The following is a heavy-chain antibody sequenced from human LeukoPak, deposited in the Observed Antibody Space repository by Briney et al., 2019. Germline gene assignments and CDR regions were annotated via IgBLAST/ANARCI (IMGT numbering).Heavy chain of an antibody. CDR3: ARPSASGNYYY. Sequence: SETLSLTCTVSGDSISSSSYYWGWIRQPPGKGLEWIGSIDYSGTTYYSPSLKSRVTISVDTSKNQFSLRLSSVTAADTAVYFCARPSASGNYYYWGQGTLVSVSS. V-gene: IGHV4-39*01. CDR1: GDSISSSSYY. D-gene: IGHD1-26*01. CDR2: IDYSGTT. J-gene: IGHJ4*02.